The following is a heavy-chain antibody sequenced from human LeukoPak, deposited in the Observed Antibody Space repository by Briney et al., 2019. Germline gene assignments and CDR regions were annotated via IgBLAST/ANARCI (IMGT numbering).Heavy chain of an antibody. CDR3: ARARSNSFYYYFYMDV. D-gene: IGHD2/OR15-2a*01. CDR2: IYSGGST. V-gene: IGHV3-66*01. Sequence: GGSLRLSCAASGFTVSSNYMSWVRQAPGKGLEWVSVIYSGGSTYYADSVKGRFTISRDNSKNTLYLQMNSLRAEDTAVYYCARARSNSFYYYFYMDVWGKGTTVTISS. J-gene: IGHJ6*03. CDR1: GFTVSSNY.